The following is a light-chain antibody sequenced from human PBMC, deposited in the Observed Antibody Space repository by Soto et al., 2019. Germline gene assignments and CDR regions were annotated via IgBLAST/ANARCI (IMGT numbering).Light chain of an antibody. Sequence: EIVLTQSPGTLSLSPGERATLSCRASHSVTSDYLAWYQQKPGQAHRLLIYGASNRATGIPARFSGSGSGTDFTLTISSLEPEDSAIYYCQQRNIWPPVTFGQGTRLEIK. V-gene: IGKV3-11*01. CDR3: QQRNIWPPVT. CDR2: GAS. J-gene: IGKJ5*01. CDR1: HSVTSDY.